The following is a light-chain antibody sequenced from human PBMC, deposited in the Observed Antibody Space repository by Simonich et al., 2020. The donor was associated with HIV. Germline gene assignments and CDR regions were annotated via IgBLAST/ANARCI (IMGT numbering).Light chain of an antibody. CDR3: MQSIQLPLT. Sequence: DIVMTQTPLSLSVTPGQPASISCKSSQSLLHSDGKTYLYWYLQKPGQSPQLLIYEGSNRFSGVPDRFSGSGSGTDFTLKISWVEAEDVGVYYCMQSIQLPLTFGGGTKVEIK. V-gene: IGKV2D-29*02. J-gene: IGKJ4*01. CDR1: QSLLHSDGKTY. CDR2: EGS.